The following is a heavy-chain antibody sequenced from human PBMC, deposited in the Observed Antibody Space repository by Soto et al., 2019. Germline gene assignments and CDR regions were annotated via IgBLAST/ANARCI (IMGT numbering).Heavy chain of an antibody. Sequence: EVQLVESGGGLVQPGRSLRLSCAASGFTFDDYAMHWVLQAPGKGLELVSGISWNSGSIGYAVSVKGRFTISRDNAKNSLYLQMNSLRAEDTALYYCAKAKVWFGEFLYYFDYWCQGTLVTVSS. CDR2: ISWNSGSI. D-gene: IGHD3-10*01. V-gene: IGHV3-9*01. J-gene: IGHJ4*02. CDR1: GFTFDDYA. CDR3: AKAKVWFGEFLYYFDY.